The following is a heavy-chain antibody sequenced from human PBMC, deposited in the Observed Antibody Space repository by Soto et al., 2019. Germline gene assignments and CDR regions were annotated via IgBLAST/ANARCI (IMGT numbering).Heavy chain of an antibody. Sequence: QVQLVQSGAEVKKRGASVKVSCKASGYTITSYAMQWVRQAPEQRLEWMGWINAGNGNTKYSQKFQGRVTITRDTSASTAYMELSSLRSEDTAVYYCARGPLLWGDVWGQGTTVTVSS. D-gene: IGHD3-10*01. CDR3: ARGPLLWGDV. CDR1: GYTITSYA. J-gene: IGHJ6*02. CDR2: INAGNGNT. V-gene: IGHV1-3*01.